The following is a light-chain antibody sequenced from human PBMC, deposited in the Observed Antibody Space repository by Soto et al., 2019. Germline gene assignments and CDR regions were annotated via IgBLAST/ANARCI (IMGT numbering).Light chain of an antibody. CDR1: RSDVGTYNL. V-gene: IGLV2-23*01. CDR3: CSYAGSSTVI. J-gene: IGLJ2*01. Sequence: QSALTQPASVSGSPGQSITISCTGTRSDVGTYNLVSWYQQHTGKAPKLMIYEGSKRPSGVSSRFSGSKSGNTASLTISGLQAEDDADYYCCSYAGSSTVIFGGGTKVTVL. CDR2: EGS.